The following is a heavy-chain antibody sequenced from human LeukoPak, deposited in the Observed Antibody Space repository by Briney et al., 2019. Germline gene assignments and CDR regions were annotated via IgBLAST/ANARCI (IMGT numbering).Heavy chain of an antibody. D-gene: IGHD6-13*01. CDR2: IYYSGST. CDR1: GGSISSYY. Sequence: SETLSLTCTVSGGSISSYYWSWIRQPPGKGLEWIGYIYYSGSTNYNPSLKSRVTISVDTSKNQFSLKLGSVTAADTAVYYCARSRASSWYNYWGQGTLVTVSS. J-gene: IGHJ4*02. V-gene: IGHV4-59*08. CDR3: ARSRASSWYNY.